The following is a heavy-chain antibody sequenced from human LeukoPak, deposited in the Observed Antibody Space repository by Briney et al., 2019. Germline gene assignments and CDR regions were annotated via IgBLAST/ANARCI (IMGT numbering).Heavy chain of an antibody. CDR1: GYSISSSNW. D-gene: IGHD1-7*01. CDR3: ARSGSELPTPEFDP. J-gene: IGHJ5*02. V-gene: IGHV4-28*01. CDR2: IYYSGST. Sequence: PSDTLSLTCAVSGYSISSSNWWGWIRQPPGKGLEWIGYIYYSGSTYYNPSLKSRVTMSVDTSKNQFSLKLSSVTAVDTAVYYCARSGSELPTPEFDPWGQGTLVTVSS.